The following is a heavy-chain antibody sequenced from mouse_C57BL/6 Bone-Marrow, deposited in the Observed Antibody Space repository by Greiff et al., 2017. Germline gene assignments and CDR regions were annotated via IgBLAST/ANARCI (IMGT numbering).Heavy chain of an antibody. CDR3: ARHEGYDGYFDV. Sequence: EVKVVESGGDLVKPGGSLKLSCAASGFTFSSYGMSWVRQTPDKRLEWVATISSGGSYTYYPDSVKGRFTISRDNAKNTLDLQMSSRKSEDTAMDYCARHEGYDGYFDVWGTGTTVTVAS. CDR2: ISSGGSYT. D-gene: IGHD2-2*01. CDR1: GFTFSSYG. V-gene: IGHV5-6*01. J-gene: IGHJ1*03.